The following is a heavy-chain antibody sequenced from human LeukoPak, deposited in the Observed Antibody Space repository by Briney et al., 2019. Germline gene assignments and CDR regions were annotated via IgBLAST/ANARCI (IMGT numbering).Heavy chain of an antibody. CDR3: TKMVYSNLNY. CDR1: GFTLRNYA. J-gene: IGHJ4*02. D-gene: IGHD4-11*01. Sequence: GGSLRLSCAASGFTLRNYAMSWVRQAPGKGLEWVSAINGDGAKTYYADSVKGRFTISRDNSKNTLHLQMNSLRADDTAVYYCTKMVYSNLNYWGQGTLVTVAS. V-gene: IGHV3-23*01. CDR2: INGDGAKT.